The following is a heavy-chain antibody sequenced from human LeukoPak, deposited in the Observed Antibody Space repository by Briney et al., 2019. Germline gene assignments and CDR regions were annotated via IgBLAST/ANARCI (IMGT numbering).Heavy chain of an antibody. CDR1: GFTFSSYT. CDR2: ISSSSSYI. J-gene: IGHJ4*02. D-gene: IGHD2-2*01. CDR3: ARVGYCSSTSCLYFDY. V-gene: IGHV3-21*01. Sequence: GGSLRLSCAASGFTFSSYTMSWVRQAPGKGLEWVSSISSSSSYIYYADSVKGRFTISRDNAKNSLYLQMNSLRAEDTAVYYCARVGYCSSTSCLYFDYWGQGTLVTVSS.